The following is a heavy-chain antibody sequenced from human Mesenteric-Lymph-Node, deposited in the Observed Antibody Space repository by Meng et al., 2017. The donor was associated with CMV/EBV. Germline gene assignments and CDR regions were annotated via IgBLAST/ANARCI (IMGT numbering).Heavy chain of an antibody. CDR1: GFTFNNYA. V-gene: IGHV3-30-3*02. D-gene: IGHD6-13*01. Sequence: GESLKISCAASGFTFNNYAMHWVRQAPGKGLEWVAVISYDGSNKYYADSVKGRFTISRDNSKNTLYLQMNSLRAEDTAVYYCAKSSISWSDFDYWGQGILVTVSS. CDR2: ISYDGSNK. J-gene: IGHJ4*02. CDR3: AKSSISWSDFDY.